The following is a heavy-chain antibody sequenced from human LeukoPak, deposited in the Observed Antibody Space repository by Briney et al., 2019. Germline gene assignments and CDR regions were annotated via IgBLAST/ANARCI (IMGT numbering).Heavy chain of an antibody. CDR3: ARDKSGSSGWYPFFDY. CDR2: INPNDGDT. J-gene: IGHJ4*02. D-gene: IGHD6-19*01. V-gene: IGHV1-2*02. CDR1: GYTFTGYY. Sequence: ASVKVSCKASGYTFTGYYIHWVRQAPGQGLEWMGWINPNDGDTNYAQKFQGRVTMTRDTSISTAYMELSRLRSDDTAVYFCARDKSGSSGWYPFFDYWGQGTLVTVSS.